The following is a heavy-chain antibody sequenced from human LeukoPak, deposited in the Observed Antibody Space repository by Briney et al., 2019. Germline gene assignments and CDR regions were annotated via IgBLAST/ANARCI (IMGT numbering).Heavy chain of an antibody. J-gene: IGHJ4*02. D-gene: IGHD3-3*02. CDR2: INNSGST. CDR3: ARGRAFFD. V-gene: IGHV4-34*01. CDR1: GGSFSGYY. Sequence: SETLSLTCAVYGGSFSGYYWNWIRQPLGKGLEWIGEINNSGSTNYNPSLKSRVTISSDTSKNQFSLKLSSVTAADTAVYYCARGRAFFDWGQGTLVTVSS.